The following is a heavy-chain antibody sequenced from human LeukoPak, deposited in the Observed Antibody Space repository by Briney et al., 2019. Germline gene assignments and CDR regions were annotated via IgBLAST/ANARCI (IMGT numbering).Heavy chain of an antibody. J-gene: IGHJ6*03. V-gene: IGHV4-39*01. Sequence: PSETLSLTCTVSGGSISSSSYYWGWIRQPPGMGLEWIGSIYYSGSTYYNPSLKSRVTISVDTSKNQFSLKLSSVTAADTAVYYCARSYSSSSHYYYYYMDVWGKGTTVTVSS. D-gene: IGHD6-6*01. CDR3: ARSYSSSSHYYYYYMDV. CDR1: GGSISSSSYY. CDR2: IYYSGST.